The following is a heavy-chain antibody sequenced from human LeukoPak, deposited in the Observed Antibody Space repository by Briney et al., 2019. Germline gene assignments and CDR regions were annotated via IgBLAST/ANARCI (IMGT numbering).Heavy chain of an antibody. Sequence: QSGGSLRLSCAASGFTFSSYWMHWVRQAPGKGLVWVSRINTDGSSTSYADSVKGRFTISRDNAKNTLYLQMNSLRAEDTAVYYCARAEKIAVAGMGYYFDYWGQGTLVTVSS. CDR2: INTDGSST. J-gene: IGHJ4*02. CDR3: ARAEKIAVAGMGYYFDY. V-gene: IGHV3-74*01. D-gene: IGHD6-19*01. CDR1: GFTFSSYW.